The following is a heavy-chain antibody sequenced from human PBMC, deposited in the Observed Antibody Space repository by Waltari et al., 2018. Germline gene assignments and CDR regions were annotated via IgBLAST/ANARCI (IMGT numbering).Heavy chain of an antibody. D-gene: IGHD2-2*01. Sequence: QVQLVQSGAEVKKPGASLKVSCKASGYIFTNYGISWVRQAPGQGLEWMGWSNGNNGHPNFAQKFLGRLTMAKDTSTNTVYMELSRLTSDDTAVYYCAKDRHQLIEEGFLLALDPWGQGTLVTVSS. V-gene: IGHV1-18*04. CDR3: AKDRHQLIEEGFLLALDP. CDR2: SNGNNGHP. J-gene: IGHJ5*02. CDR1: GYIFTNYG.